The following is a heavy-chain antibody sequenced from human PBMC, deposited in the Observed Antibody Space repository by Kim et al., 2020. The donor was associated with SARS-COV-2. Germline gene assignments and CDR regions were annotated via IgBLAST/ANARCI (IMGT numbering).Heavy chain of an antibody. Sequence: YAQKFQGRVTITADESTSTAYMELSSLRSEDTAVYYCARDREWLVPLYDYWGQGTLVTVSS. D-gene: IGHD6-19*01. CDR3: ARDREWLVPLYDY. J-gene: IGHJ4*02. V-gene: IGHV1-69*01.